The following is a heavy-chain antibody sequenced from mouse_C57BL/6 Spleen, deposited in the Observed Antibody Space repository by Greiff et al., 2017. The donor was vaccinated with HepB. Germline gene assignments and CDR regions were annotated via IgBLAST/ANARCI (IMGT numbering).Heavy chain of an antibody. CDR3: ASVGPYYGSSSSYCDY. CDR2: IYPRSGNT. J-gene: IGHJ2*01. V-gene: IGHV1-81*01. Sequence: VKLQESGAELARPGASVKLSCKASGYTFTSYGISWVKQRTGQGLEWIGEIYPRSGNTYYNEKFKGKATLTADKSSSTAYMELRSLTSEDSAVYFCASVGPYYGSSSSYCDYWGQGTTLTVSS. CDR1: GYTFTSYG. D-gene: IGHD1-1*01.